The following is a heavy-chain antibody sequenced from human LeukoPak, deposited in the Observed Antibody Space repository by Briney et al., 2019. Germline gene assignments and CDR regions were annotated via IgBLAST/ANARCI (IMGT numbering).Heavy chain of an antibody. CDR3: ARNRDGYNSFDY. J-gene: IGHJ4*02. CDR1: GGSINNGGYY. CDR2: IYYSGSS. Sequence: SETLSLTCTVSGGSINNGGYYWSWIRQHPGKDLEWIGYIYYSGSSYYNPSLRSRVTISVDTSKNHFSLKLSSVTAADTAVYYCARNRDGYNSFDYWGQGTLVTVSS. D-gene: IGHD5-24*01. V-gene: IGHV4-31*03.